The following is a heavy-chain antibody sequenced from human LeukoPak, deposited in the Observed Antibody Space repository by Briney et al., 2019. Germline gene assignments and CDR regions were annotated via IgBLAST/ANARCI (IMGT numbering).Heavy chain of an antibody. CDR3: ARGASDGGYSYGYPKYYFDY. CDR1: GYTFTSNY. J-gene: IGHJ4*02. CDR2: ISPSGGST. D-gene: IGHD5-18*01. V-gene: IGHV1-46*01. Sequence: ASVKVSCKAFGYTFTSNYMHWVRQAPGQGPEWMGVISPSGGSTTYAQKFQGRVTLTRDMSTSTDYLELSSLRSEDTALYYCARGASDGGYSYGYPKYYFDYWGQGTLVTVSS.